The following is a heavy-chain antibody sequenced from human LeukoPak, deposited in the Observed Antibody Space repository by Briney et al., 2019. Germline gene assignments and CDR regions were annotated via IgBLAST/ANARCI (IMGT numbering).Heavy chain of an antibody. V-gene: IGHV5-51*01. J-gene: IGHJ4*02. CDR3: ARRTGSGTYYSLFFDY. Sequence: GESLKISCKASGYRFTAYWIGWVRQMPGKGLEWMGVIYPADFDTTYSPSFQGQVTISADKSNNIAYLEWDSLKASDSATYYCARRTGSGTYYSLFFDYWGQGALVTVSS. D-gene: IGHD1-26*01. CDR1: GYRFTAYW. CDR2: IYPADFDT.